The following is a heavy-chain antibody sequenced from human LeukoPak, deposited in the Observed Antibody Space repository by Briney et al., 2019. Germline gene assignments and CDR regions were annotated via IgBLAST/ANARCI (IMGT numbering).Heavy chain of an antibody. D-gene: IGHD3-10*01. V-gene: IGHV1-8*01. CDR2: MNPNSGDT. CDR3: TRGSFGSGSYNDY. CDR1: GYTFTSYD. J-gene: IGHJ4*02. Sequence: ASVKVSCKASGYTFTSYDINWVRQATGQGLEWMGWMNPNSGDTAYVQKFQGRVTMTRDTSINTAYMEVSSLRSEDTAVYYCTRGSFGSGSYNDYWGQGTLATVSS.